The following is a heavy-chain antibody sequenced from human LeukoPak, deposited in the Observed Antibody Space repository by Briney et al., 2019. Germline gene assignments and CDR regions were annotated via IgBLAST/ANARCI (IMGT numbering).Heavy chain of an antibody. CDR3: ARVDPKSCSGGSCYPGY. V-gene: IGHV4-4*07. CDR2: IYTSGST. J-gene: IGHJ4*02. Sequence: PSETLSLTCTVSGGTISSYYWSWIRQPAGKGLEWIGRIYTSGSTNYNPSLKSRVTMSVDTSKNQFSLKLSSVTAADTAVYYCARVDPKSCSGGSCYPGYWGQGTLVTVSS. CDR1: GGTISSYY. D-gene: IGHD2-15*01.